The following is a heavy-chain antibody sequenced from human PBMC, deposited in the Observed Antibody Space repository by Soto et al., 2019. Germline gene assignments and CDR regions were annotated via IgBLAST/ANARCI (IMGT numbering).Heavy chain of an antibody. CDR1: GFTFSSYA. V-gene: IGHV3-23*01. J-gene: IGHJ4*02. CDR3: AKDLYSYGGFRWYY. CDR2: ISGSGGST. D-gene: IGHD5-18*01. Sequence: EVQQLESGGGLVQPGGSLRLSCAASGFTFSSYAMSWFRQAPGKGLEWVSAISGSGGSTYYADSVKGRFTISRDNSKNTLYLQMNSLRAEDTAVYYCAKDLYSYGGFRWYYWGQGTLVTVSS.